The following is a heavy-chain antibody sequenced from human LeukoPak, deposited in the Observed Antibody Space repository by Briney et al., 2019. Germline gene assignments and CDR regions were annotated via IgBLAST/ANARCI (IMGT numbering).Heavy chain of an antibody. V-gene: IGHV3-23*01. Sequence: GGSLRLSCAASGFTFSSYAMSWLPRAPGKGLEGFSPISGSGGSTYYADSVKGRFTISRDNSKNTLYLQMNSLRAEDTAVYYCAKREYSGSYYPRGAFDIWGQGTMVTVSS. J-gene: IGHJ3*02. CDR2: ISGSGGST. D-gene: IGHD1-26*01. CDR3: AKREYSGSYYPRGAFDI. CDR1: GFTFSSYA.